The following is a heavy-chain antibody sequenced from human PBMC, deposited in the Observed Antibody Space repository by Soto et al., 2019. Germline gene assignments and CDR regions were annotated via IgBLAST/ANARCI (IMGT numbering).Heavy chain of an antibody. D-gene: IGHD3-10*01. CDR1: GFSFNSYS. V-gene: IGHV3-33*01. Sequence: LXRACAASGFSFNSYSMHWVRQAPGKGLEWVAVIWYDGSNKYYADSVKGRFTISRDNSKNTLYLQMNSLRAEDTAVYYCARDRGITMVRGVEPGFDPCGQRTLVTVSS. CDR2: IWYDGSNK. CDR3: ARDRGITMVRGVEPGFDP. J-gene: IGHJ5*02.